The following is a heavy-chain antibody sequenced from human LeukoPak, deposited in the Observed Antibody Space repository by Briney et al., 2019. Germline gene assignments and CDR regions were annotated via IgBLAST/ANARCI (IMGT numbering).Heavy chain of an antibody. D-gene: IGHD4-17*01. CDR3: ASTVTTGSVDYYYYMDV. V-gene: IGHV1-69*06. CDR1: GGTFSSYA. J-gene: IGHJ6*03. CDR2: IIPIFGTA. Sequence: GASVKVSCKASGGTFSSYAISWVRQAPGQGLEWMGGIIPIFGTANYAQKFQGRVTITADKSTSTAYMELSSLRSEDTAVYYCASTVTTGSVDYYYYMDVWGKGTTVTVSS.